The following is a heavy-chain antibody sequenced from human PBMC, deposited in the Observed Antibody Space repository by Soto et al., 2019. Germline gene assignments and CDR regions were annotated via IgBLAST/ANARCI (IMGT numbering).Heavy chain of an antibody. D-gene: IGHD6-13*01. CDR3: ARGSSNWAYYFDF. J-gene: IGHJ4*02. Sequence: GGSLRLSCAASGFTFSSYSLILVRQAPGKGLEWVSYITSSGTTVYYADSVRGRFTISRDNAKNSLYLQMNSLRDDDTAVYYCARGSSNWAYYFDFWGQGTLVTVSS. CDR2: ITSSGTTV. V-gene: IGHV3-48*02. CDR1: GFTFSSYS.